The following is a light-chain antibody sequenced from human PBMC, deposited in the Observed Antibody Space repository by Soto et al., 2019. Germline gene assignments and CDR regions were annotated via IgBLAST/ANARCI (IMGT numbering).Light chain of an antibody. J-gene: IGKJ5*01. Sequence: EIELTKYTAPFSFSPGETATLSCRASQNVDKFLAWYQQRPGQPPRLLIFDSSNRATGVPVRFSGSGSGTVFTLTIGSLEPEDSAVYYCQQRKNWPPITFGQGTRLEIK. CDR2: DSS. V-gene: IGKV3-11*01. CDR1: QNVDKF. CDR3: QQRKNWPPIT.